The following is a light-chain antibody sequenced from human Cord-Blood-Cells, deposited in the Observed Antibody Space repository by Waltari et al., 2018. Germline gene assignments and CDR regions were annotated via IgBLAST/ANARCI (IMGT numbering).Light chain of an antibody. CDR2: GAS. CDR1: QSVSSSY. V-gene: IGKV3D-7*01. CDR3: QQDYNLPLT. J-gene: IGKJ4*01. Sequence: QSPATLSLSPGERATLSCRASQSVSSSYLSWYQQKPGQAPRLLIYGASTRATGIPARFSGSGSGTDFTLTISSLQPEDFAVYYCQQDYNLPLTFGGGTKVEIK.